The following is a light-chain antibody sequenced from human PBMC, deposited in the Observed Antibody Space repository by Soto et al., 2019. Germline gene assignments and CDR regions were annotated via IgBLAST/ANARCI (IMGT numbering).Light chain of an antibody. CDR2: GAS. Sequence: DILLTQSPATLALSPGERAALSCRASQSVSSRYLAWYQQKPGQAPRVLIYGASSRATGIPDRFSGSGSGTDFTLTISSLEPEDFAVYYCQQRRSWPPTITFGQGTRLEIK. CDR3: QQRRSWPPTIT. V-gene: IGKV3D-20*02. CDR1: QSVSSRY. J-gene: IGKJ5*01.